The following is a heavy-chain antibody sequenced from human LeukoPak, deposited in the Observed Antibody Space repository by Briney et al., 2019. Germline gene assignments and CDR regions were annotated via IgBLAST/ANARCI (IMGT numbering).Heavy chain of an antibody. Sequence: QPGGSLRLSCAASGFTFSSYAMHWVRQAPGKGLEWVAVISYDGSNKYYADSVKGRFTISRDNSKNTPYLQMNSLRAEDTAVYYCARDILGYYDSSGYYPYWGQGTLVTVSS. V-gene: IGHV3-30-3*01. CDR1: GFTFSSYA. CDR2: ISYDGSNK. J-gene: IGHJ4*02. CDR3: ARDILGYYDSSGYYPY. D-gene: IGHD3-22*01.